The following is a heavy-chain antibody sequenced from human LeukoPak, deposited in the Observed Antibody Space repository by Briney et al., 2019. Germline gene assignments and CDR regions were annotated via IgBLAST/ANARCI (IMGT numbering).Heavy chain of an antibody. J-gene: IGHJ4*02. Sequence: SQTLSLTCAIYGDSVSSNSAAWNWIRQSPSRGLEWLGRTYYRSKWSNNYAISVKRRISINPDASKNQFSLQLNSVTPEDTAVYYCARIVGGAPDYWGQGTLVTVSS. CDR1: GDSVSSNSAA. CDR3: ARIVGGAPDY. V-gene: IGHV6-1*01. D-gene: IGHD1-26*01. CDR2: TYYRSKWSN.